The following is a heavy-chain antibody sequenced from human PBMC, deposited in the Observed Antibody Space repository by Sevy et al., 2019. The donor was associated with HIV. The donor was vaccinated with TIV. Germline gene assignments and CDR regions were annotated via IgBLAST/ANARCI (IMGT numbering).Heavy chain of an antibody. CDR3: ARDPTFSSDTRGYYPLDS. CDR1: GFIFSNYA. J-gene: IGHJ4*02. V-gene: IGHV3-30*04. D-gene: IGHD3-22*01. Sequence: GGSLRLSCAASGFIFSNYAIHWVRRAPGKGLEWVAVISYDGSNKHYAASVKGRFPISRDNSRNTLFLQMNSLRLDDTAVYYCARDPTFSSDTRGYYPLDSWGQGTLVTVSS. CDR2: ISYDGSNK.